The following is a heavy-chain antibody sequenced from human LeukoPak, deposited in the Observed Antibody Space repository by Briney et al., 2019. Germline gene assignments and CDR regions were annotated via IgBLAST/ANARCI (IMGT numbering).Heavy chain of an antibody. CDR2: IYPADSDT. CDR3: ASRSARRLTRAFDV. J-gene: IGHJ3*01. D-gene: IGHD2-21*02. V-gene: IGHV5-51*01. CDR1: GYSFYNYW. Sequence: GESLKISCKGSGYSFYNYWVVWVRQLPGKGLEWMGNIYPADSDTRYSPSFQGQVTISADKSISTAYLQWSSLKASDTAMYYCASRSARRLTRAFDVWGQGTMVTVSS.